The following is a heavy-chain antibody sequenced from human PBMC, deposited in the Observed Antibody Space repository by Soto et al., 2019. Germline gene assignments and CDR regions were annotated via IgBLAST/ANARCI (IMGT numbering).Heavy chain of an antibody. Sequence: GSLRLSCAASGFTFSSYWMSWVRQAPGKGLEWVANIKQDGSEKYYVDSVKGRFTISRDNAKNSLYLQMNSLRAEDTAVYYCARNYCSGGSRYLPWGQGTLVTVSS. CDR2: IKQDGSEK. CDR3: ARNYCSGGSRYLP. CDR1: GFTFSSYW. D-gene: IGHD2-15*01. J-gene: IGHJ5*02. V-gene: IGHV3-7*01.